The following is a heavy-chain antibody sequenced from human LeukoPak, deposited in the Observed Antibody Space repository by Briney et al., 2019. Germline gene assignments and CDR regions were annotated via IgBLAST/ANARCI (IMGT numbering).Heavy chain of an antibody. CDR3: AKEELYYYDSSGYSN. CDR2: ISGSGGST. Sequence: GGSLRLSCAASGFTFSSYAMSWVRQAPGKGLVWVSGISGSGGSTYYADSVKGRFTISRDNSKNTLYLQMNSLRAEDTAVYYCAKEELYYYDSSGYSNWGQGTLVTVSS. V-gene: IGHV3-23*01. D-gene: IGHD3-22*01. CDR1: GFTFSSYA. J-gene: IGHJ4*02.